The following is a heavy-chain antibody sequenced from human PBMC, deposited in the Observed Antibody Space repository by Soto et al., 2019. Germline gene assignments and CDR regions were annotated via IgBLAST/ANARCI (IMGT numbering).Heavy chain of an antibody. V-gene: IGHV3-74*01. CDR3: ATAEVDY. CDR2: MTSDGSTT. CDR1: GLNFGSSW. J-gene: IGHJ4*02. Sequence: GWSLRLSCAASGLNFGSSWMHWVRQAPGKGLQWVSRMTSDGSTTDYADSVNGRFTVSRDNGKDALYLQRNSLRAEDTAVYYCATAEVDYWGPGTLVTVSS.